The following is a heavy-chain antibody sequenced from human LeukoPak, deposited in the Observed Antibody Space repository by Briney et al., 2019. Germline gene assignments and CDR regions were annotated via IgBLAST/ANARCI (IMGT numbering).Heavy chain of an antibody. Sequence: ASVKVSCKASGYTFTGYYMHWVRQAPGQGLEWIGWINPDTGVTNFARKFQGRVSMTRDTSINTAYMELSRLRSDDTAVYYCARAPLYWGQGTLVTVSS. J-gene: IGHJ4*02. CDR1: GYTFTGYY. V-gene: IGHV1-2*02. CDR2: INPDTGVT. CDR3: ARAPLY.